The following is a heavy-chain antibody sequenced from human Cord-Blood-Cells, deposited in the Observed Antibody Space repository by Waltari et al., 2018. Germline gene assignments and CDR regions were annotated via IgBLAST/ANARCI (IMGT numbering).Heavy chain of an antibody. D-gene: IGHD3-10*01. CDR3: PLSYYYGSGIGAFDI. V-gene: IGHV4-39*07. CDR2: IYYSGST. Sequence: QLQLQESGPGLVKPSETLSLTCTVSGGSISSSSYYWGWIRQPPGKGLEWIGSIYYSGSTYYNPSLKSRVTISVDTSKNQFSLKLSSVTAADTAVYYCPLSYYYGSGIGAFDIWGQGTMVTGSS. J-gene: IGHJ3*02. CDR1: GGSISSSSYY.